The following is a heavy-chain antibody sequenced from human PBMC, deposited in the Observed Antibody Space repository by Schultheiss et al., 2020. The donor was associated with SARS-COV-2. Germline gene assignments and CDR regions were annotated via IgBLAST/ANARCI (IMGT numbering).Heavy chain of an antibody. J-gene: IGHJ4*02. Sequence: SETLSLTCAVSGYSISSGYYWGWIRQPPGKGLEWIGSIYHSGRTYYNPSLKSRVTISVDTSKNQFSLKLTSVTAADTAVYYCARVLDTSMVGLDYWGQGTLVTVSS. V-gene: IGHV4-38-2*01. D-gene: IGHD5-18*01. CDR2: IYHSGRT. CDR1: GYSISSGYY. CDR3: ARVLDTSMVGLDY.